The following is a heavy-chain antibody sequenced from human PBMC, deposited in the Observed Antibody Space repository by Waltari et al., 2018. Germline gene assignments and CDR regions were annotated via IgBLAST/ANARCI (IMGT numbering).Heavy chain of an antibody. V-gene: IGHV3-23*03. J-gene: IGHJ4*02. CDR1: GFTFSSYA. D-gene: IGHD6-6*01. CDR2: IYSGGST. CDR3: AKHRDIAARPRTEVDY. Sequence: EVQLLESGGGLVQPGGSLRLSCAASGFTFSSYAMSWVRQARGKGLEWVSVIYSGGSTYYADSVKGRFTISRDNSKNTLYLQMNSLRAEDTAVYYCAKHRDIAARPRTEVDYWGQGTLVTVSS.